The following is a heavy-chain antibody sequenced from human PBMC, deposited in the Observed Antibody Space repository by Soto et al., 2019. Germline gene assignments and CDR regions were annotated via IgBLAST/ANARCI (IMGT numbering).Heavy chain of an antibody. CDR3: AKDLAITMVRGVMVAFDI. Sequence: EVQLLESGGGLVQLGGSLRLSCAASGFTFSSYAMSWVRQAPGKGLEWVSAISGSGGSTYYADSVKGRFTISRDNSKNTLYLQMNSLRAEDTAVYYCAKDLAITMVRGVMVAFDIWGQGTMVTVSS. V-gene: IGHV3-23*01. D-gene: IGHD3-10*01. CDR1: GFTFSSYA. CDR2: ISGSGGST. J-gene: IGHJ3*02.